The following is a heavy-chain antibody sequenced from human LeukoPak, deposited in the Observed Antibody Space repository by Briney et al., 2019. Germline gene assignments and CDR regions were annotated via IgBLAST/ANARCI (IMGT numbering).Heavy chain of an antibody. D-gene: IGHD2-15*01. CDR1: GGSISSSSYY. V-gene: IGHV4-39*01. CDR2: IYYSGST. J-gene: IGHJ5*02. Sequence: SETLSLTCTVSGGSISSSSYYWGWIRQPPGKGLEWIGSIYYSGSTYYNPSLKSRVTISVDTSKNQCSLKVTSVTAADTAVYYCARHRLRHTCYSDWFAPWGQGTLVTVSS. CDR3: ARHRLRHTCYSDWFAP.